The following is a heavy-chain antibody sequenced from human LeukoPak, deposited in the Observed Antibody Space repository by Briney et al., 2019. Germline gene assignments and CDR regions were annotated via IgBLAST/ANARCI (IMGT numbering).Heavy chain of an antibody. CDR2: IRYDGSNK. CDR1: GFTFSSYG. Sequence: GGSLRLSCAASGFTFSSYGMHWVRQAPGKGLEWVAFIRYDGSNKYYADSVKGRFTISRDNSKNTLYLQMNSLRAEDTAVYYCANGPKYYYDSSGYPEYFQHWGQGTLVTVSS. D-gene: IGHD3-22*01. J-gene: IGHJ1*01. V-gene: IGHV3-30*02. CDR3: ANGPKYYYDSSGYPEYFQH.